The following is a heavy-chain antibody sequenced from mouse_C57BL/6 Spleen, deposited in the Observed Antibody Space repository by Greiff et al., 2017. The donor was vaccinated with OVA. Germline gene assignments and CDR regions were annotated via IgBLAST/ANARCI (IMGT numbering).Heavy chain of an antibody. V-gene: IGHV1-82*01. CDR3: ARQVQYAMDY. Sequence: QVQLQQSGPELVKPGASVKISCKASGYAFSSSWMNWVKQRPGKGLEWIGRIYPGDGDTNYNGKFKGKATLTADKSSSTAYMQLSSLTSEDSAVYFCARQVQYAMDYWGQGTSVTVSS. CDR2: IYPGDGDT. CDR1: GYAFSSSW. J-gene: IGHJ4*01.